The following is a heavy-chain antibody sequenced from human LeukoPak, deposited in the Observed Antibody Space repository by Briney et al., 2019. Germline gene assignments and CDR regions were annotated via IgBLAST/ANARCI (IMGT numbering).Heavy chain of an antibody. CDR2: IYYSGST. J-gene: IGHJ5*02. Sequence: SQTRSLTCTVSGGSISSGDYYWSWIRQPPGKGLEWIGYIYYSGSTYYDPSLKSRVTISVDTSKNQFSLKLTSVTAADTAVYYCARVRVTISIDPWGQGTLVTVSS. CDR3: ARVRVTISIDP. D-gene: IGHD3-3*01. V-gene: IGHV4-30-4*08. CDR1: GGSISSGDYY.